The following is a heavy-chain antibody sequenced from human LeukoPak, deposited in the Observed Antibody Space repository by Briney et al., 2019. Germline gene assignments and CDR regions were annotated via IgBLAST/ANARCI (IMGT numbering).Heavy chain of an antibody. CDR3: ARVLERRLDYYYGMDV. D-gene: IGHD1-1*01. V-gene: IGHV1-69*13. J-gene: IGHJ6*02. Sequence: SVTVSFTASGGTFSNYAISWVRPATGQGLEWMGGIIPIFGTANYAQKFQGRVTITADESTSTAYMELSSLRSEDTAVYYCARVLERRLDYYYGMDVWGQGTTVTVSS. CDR2: IIPIFGTA. CDR1: GGTFSNYA.